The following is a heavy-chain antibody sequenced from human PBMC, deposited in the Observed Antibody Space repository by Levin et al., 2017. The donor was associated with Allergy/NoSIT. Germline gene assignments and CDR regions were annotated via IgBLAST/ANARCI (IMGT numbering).Heavy chain of an antibody. CDR1: GYRFTGYY. D-gene: IGHD5-12*01. CDR3: ARSSIVGTINWFDP. Sequence: ASVKVSCKASGYRFTGYYMYWVRKAPGQGLEWMGWINPNSGGTNYAQKFQGRVTMTRDTSISTAYMELSRLRSDDTAVYYCARSSIVGTINWFDPWGQGTLVTVSS. V-gene: IGHV1-2*02. J-gene: IGHJ5*02. CDR2: INPNSGGT.